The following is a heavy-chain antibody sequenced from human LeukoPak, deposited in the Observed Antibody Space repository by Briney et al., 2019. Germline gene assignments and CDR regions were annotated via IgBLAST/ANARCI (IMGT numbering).Heavy chain of an antibody. CDR1: GLTFSRYA. CDR3: AKGSVAAVVTFIDF. CDR2: MSGSGGST. D-gene: IGHD6-13*01. J-gene: IGHJ4*02. Sequence: GGSLRLFCAVSGLTFSRYAMHWVRQAPGKGLEGGLVMSGSGGSTYYADSVKGRFTIYRDNSKNTLFLQMNSLRAEDTAVYYCAKGSVAAVVTFIDFWGQGALVTVSS. V-gene: IGHV3-23*01.